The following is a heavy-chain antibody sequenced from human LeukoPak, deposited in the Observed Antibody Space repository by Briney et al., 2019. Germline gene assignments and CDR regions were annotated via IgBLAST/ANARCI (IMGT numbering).Heavy chain of an antibody. V-gene: IGHV3-21*01. CDR1: GFTFSSYS. D-gene: IGHD1-1*01. CDR2: ISSSSSYI. CDR3: AREFLSPSLEPPNDY. J-gene: IGHJ4*02. Sequence: PGGSLRLSCAASGFTFSSYSVNWVRQAPGKGLEWVSSISSSSSYIYYADSVKGRFTISRDNAKNSLYLQMNSLRAEDTAVYYCAREFLSPSLEPPNDYWGQGTLVTVSS.